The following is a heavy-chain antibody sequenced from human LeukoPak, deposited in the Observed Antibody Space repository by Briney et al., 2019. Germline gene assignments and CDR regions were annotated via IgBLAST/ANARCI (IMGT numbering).Heavy chain of an antibody. J-gene: IGHJ4*02. Sequence: SETLSLTCTVSGGSISSSSYYWGWIRQPPGKGLEWIGSIYYSGSTYYNPSLKSRVTISVDTSKNQFSRKLSAVTAADTAVYYCAREADSSEDYWGQGTLVTVSS. CDR2: IYYSGST. CDR1: GGSISSSSYY. D-gene: IGHD3-22*01. CDR3: AREADSSEDY. V-gene: IGHV4-39*07.